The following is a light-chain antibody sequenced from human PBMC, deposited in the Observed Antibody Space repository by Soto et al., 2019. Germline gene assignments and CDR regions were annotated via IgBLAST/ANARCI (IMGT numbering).Light chain of an antibody. CDR2: DAS. CDR1: QNIRRY. J-gene: IGKJ4*01. CDR3: QHRNSWPLT. Sequence: EVVLTQSPGTLSLSPGERATLFCRASQNIRRYLAWYQQKPGQAPRLLISDASNRATGIPARFSGSGSGTDFTLTVSSLEPEDFAVYYCQHRNSWPLTFGGGTKVEIK. V-gene: IGKV3-11*01.